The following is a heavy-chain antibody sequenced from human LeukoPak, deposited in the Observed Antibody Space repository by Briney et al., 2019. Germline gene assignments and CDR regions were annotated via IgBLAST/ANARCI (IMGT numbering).Heavy chain of an antibody. Sequence: SETLSLTCVVSGYSISSGYHWGWIRQPPGKGLEWIGSVYRSGTAYYDPSLKSRVTISVDTSKNQISLKVRSVTAADTAMYYCARENWVFDYWGQGILVTVSS. V-gene: IGHV4-38-2*02. CDR3: ARENWVFDY. CDR2: VYRSGTA. CDR1: GYSISSGYH. D-gene: IGHD7-27*01. J-gene: IGHJ4*02.